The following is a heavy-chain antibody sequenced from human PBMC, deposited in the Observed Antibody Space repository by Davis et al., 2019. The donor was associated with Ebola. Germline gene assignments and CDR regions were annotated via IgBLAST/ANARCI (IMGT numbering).Heavy chain of an antibody. CDR2: ISSSSSYI. Sequence: GESLKISCAASGFTFSNYNMNWVRQAPGKGLEWVSSISSSSSYIYYADSVKGRFTISRDNAKNSLYLQMNSLRAEDTAVYYCARGGCSSTSCYKGRSGFYYYYAMDVWGQGTAVTVS. V-gene: IGHV3-21*01. D-gene: IGHD2-2*02. CDR1: GFTFSNYN. J-gene: IGHJ6*02. CDR3: ARGGCSSTSCYKGRSGFYYYYAMDV.